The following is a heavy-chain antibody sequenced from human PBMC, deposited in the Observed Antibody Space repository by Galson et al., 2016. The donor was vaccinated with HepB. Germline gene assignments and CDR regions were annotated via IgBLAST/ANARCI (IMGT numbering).Heavy chain of an antibody. V-gene: IGHV6-1*01. CDR2: TYYRSKWFN. CDR3: TRGYMQNGMNV. Sequence: CAISGDSVTSDNTCWNWIRQSPSRGLEWLGRTYYRSKWFNDYADSVKSRITVTSDASKNQFSLQLDSVTPDDTATYFCTRGYMQNGMNVWGQGTTVTVS. D-gene: IGHD5-24*01. CDR1: GDSVTSDNTC. J-gene: IGHJ6*02.